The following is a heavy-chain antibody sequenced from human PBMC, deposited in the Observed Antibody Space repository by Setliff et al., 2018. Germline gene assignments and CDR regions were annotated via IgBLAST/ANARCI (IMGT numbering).Heavy chain of an antibody. CDR3: ARALRFLEWLLPSGGYYYYYMDV. V-gene: IGHV1-8*03. Sequence: ASVKVSCKASGYTFTGYYMHWVRQATGQGLEWMGWVNPNSGNTGYAQKFQGRVTITGNTSISTAYMELSSLRSEDTAVYYCARALRFLEWLLPSGGYYYYYMDVWGKGTTVTVSS. CDR2: VNPNSGNT. D-gene: IGHD3-3*01. CDR1: GYTFTGYY. J-gene: IGHJ6*03.